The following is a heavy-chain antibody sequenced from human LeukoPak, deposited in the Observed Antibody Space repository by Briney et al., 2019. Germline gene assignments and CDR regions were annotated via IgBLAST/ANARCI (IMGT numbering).Heavy chain of an antibody. J-gene: IGHJ6*02. Sequence: ASVKVSCKASGYTFTSYDINWVRQATGQGLEWMGWMNPNSGNTGYAQKFQGRVTITRNTSISTAYMELSSLRSEDTAVYYCARLPNYYGMDVWGQGTTVTVSS. CDR1: GYTFTSYD. CDR2: MNPNSGNT. CDR3: ARLPNYYGMDV. V-gene: IGHV1-8*03.